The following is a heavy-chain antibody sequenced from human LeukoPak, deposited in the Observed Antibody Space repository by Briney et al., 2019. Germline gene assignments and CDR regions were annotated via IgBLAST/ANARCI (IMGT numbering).Heavy chain of an antibody. D-gene: IGHD3-10*01. CDR2: ISYDGSNK. J-gene: IGHJ4*02. CDR3: ARVPPLPRGGGDY. CDR1: GFTFSSYA. Sequence: GRSLRLSCAASGFTFSSYAMHWVRQAPGKGLEWVAVISYDGSNKYYADSVKGRFTISRDNSKNSLYLQMNSLRAEDTAVYYCARVPPLPRGGGDYWGQRTLVTVSS. V-gene: IGHV3-30-3*01.